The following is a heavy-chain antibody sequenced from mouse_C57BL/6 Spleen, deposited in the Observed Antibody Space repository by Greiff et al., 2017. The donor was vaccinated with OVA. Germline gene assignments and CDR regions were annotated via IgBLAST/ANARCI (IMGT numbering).Heavy chain of an antibody. CDR1: GYTFTSYW. V-gene: IGHV1-69*01. CDR2: IDPSDSYT. J-gene: IGHJ3*01. CDR3: AREYSNSAFAY. D-gene: IGHD2-5*01. Sequence: QVQLQQPGAELVMPGASVKLSCKASGYTFTSYWMHWVKQRPGQGLEWIGEIDPSDSYTNYNQKFKGKSTLTVDKSSSTAYMQLSSLTSEDAAVYYSAREYSNSAFAYWGHRTLVTVSA.